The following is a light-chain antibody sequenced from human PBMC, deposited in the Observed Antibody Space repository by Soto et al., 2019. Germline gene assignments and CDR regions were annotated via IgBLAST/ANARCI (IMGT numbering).Light chain of an antibody. V-gene: IGKV1-9*01. CDR2: AAS. CDR3: QQLNSYPIT. J-gene: IGKJ5*01. CDR1: QSISSN. Sequence: ITMSQSPPSLSASVGDRVAITCRASQSISSNLAWYQQKPGKAPKLLIYAASTLQSGVPSRFSGSGSGTEFTLTISSLQPEDFATYYCQQLNSYPITFGQGTRLAI.